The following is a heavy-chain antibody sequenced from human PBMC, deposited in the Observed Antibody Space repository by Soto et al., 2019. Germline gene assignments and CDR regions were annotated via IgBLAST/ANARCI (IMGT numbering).Heavy chain of an antibody. CDR3: ARAGCSGGRCYSVY. Sequence: ASVKVSCKTSGYTFSIYGINWVRQAPGQGLEWMGWSSPYNGNPNYAQKFQGRVTVTTDTSTSTAYMEPRSLSSDDTAVYYCARAGCSGGRCYSVYWGQGTQVTVSS. J-gene: IGHJ4*02. V-gene: IGHV1-18*01. CDR1: GYTFSIYG. CDR2: SSPYNGNP. D-gene: IGHD2-15*01.